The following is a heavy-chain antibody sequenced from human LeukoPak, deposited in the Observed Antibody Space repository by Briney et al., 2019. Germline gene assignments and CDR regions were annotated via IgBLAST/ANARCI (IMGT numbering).Heavy chain of an antibody. V-gene: IGHV4-34*01. Sequence: PSETLSLTCAVYGGSFSGYYWSWIRQPPGKGLEWIGEINHSGSTNYNPSLKSRVTISVDTSKNQFSLKLSSVTAADTAVYYCARLRILWFGDNRFDPWGQGTLVTVSS. CDR1: GGSFSGYY. CDR3: ARLRILWFGDNRFDP. D-gene: IGHD3-10*01. J-gene: IGHJ5*02. CDR2: INHSGST.